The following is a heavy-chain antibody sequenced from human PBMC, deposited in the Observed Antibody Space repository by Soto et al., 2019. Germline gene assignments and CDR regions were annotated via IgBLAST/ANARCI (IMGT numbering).Heavy chain of an antibody. CDR1: GYTFTSYD. CDR3: AIVGAVQLWFNWFDP. J-gene: IGHJ5*02. CDR2: MNPNSGNT. D-gene: IGHD5-18*01. V-gene: IGHV1-8*01. Sequence: ASVKVSCKASGYTFTSYDINWVRQATGQGLEWMGWMNPNSGNTGYAQKFQGRVTMTRNTSISTAYMELSSLRSEDTAVYYCAIVGAVQLWFNWFDPWGQGTLVTVSS.